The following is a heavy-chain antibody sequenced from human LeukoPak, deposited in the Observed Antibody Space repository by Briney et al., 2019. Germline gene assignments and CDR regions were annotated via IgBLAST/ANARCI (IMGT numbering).Heavy chain of an antibody. Sequence: GGSLRLSCAASGFTFDDYTMHWVRQAPGKGLEWVSLISWDGGSTYYADSVKGRFTISRDNSKNSLYLQMNSLRTEDTALYYCAKDTSGYYDKGPGYMDVWGKGTTVTVSS. CDR1: GFTFDDYT. CDR2: ISWDGGST. D-gene: IGHD3-3*01. V-gene: IGHV3-43*01. CDR3: AKDTSGYYDKGPGYMDV. J-gene: IGHJ6*03.